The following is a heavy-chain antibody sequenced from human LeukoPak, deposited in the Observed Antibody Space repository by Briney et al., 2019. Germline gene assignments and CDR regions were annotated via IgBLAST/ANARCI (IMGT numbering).Heavy chain of an antibody. CDR3: ARGGDGYNSESWFDP. V-gene: IGHV4-61*01. Sequence: SETLSLTCTVSGGSVSSGSHYWSWIRQPPGKGLEWIGYISYSGSTNHNPSLKSRVTISIDTSKNQFSLKLSSVTAADTAVYYCARGGDGYNSESWFDPWGQGTLVTVSS. J-gene: IGHJ5*02. CDR1: GGSVSSGSHY. D-gene: IGHD5-24*01. CDR2: ISYSGST.